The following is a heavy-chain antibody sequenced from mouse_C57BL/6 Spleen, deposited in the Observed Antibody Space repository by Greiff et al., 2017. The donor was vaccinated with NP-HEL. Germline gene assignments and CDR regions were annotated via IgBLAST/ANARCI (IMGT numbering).Heavy chain of an antibody. CDR1: GYTFTSYW. D-gene: IGHD2-2*01. Sequence: QVQLQQPGTELVKPGASVKLSCKASGYTFTSYWMHWVKQRPGQGLEWIGNINPSNGGTNYNEKFKSKATLTVDKSSSTAYMQSSSLTSEDSAVYDCARSCGYDRGVWYFDVWGTGTTVTVSS. CDR3: ARSCGYDRGVWYFDV. CDR2: INPSNGGT. J-gene: IGHJ1*03. V-gene: IGHV1-53*01.